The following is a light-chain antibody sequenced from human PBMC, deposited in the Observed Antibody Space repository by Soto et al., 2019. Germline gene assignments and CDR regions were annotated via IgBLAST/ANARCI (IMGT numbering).Light chain of an antibody. CDR1: QSVSSSY. V-gene: IGKV3-20*01. CDR3: QQFRT. CDR2: GAS. Sequence: IVLTQSPGTLSLSPGERATLSCRASQSVSSSYIAWYQQKPGQAPRLLIYGASSRATGIPDRFSGSGSGTDFTLTISRLEPEDFAVYYCQQFRTFGPGTKVDI. J-gene: IGKJ3*01.